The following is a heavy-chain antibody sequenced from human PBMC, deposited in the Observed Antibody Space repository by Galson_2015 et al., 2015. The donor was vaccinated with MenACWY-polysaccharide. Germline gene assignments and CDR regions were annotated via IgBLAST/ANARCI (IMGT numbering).Heavy chain of an antibody. D-gene: IGHD2-15*01. CDR3: TKAGAKYCRGSSCYFNWFDA. J-gene: IGHJ5*02. V-gene: IGHV3-74*01. CDR2: INADGSAT. Sequence: SLRLSCAASGFSFSTYWMHWVRHAPGKGLVWVSRINADGSATGYADSVRGRFTISRDNAKNTLYLEMNSLRAEDTAVYYCTKAGAKYCRGSSCYFNWFDAWGQGTLVTVSS. CDR1: GFSFSTYW.